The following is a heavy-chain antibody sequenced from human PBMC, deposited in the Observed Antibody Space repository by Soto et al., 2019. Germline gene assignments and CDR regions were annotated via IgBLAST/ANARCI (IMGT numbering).Heavy chain of an antibody. J-gene: IGHJ3*02. CDR3: ATDRGEWLARFAPI. V-gene: IGHV3-11*01. D-gene: IGHD6-19*01. CDR2: ISSSGSTI. CDR1: GFSFSDYY. Sequence: PXVCLRLSCAASGFSFSDYYMSWIRQAPGKGLEWVSYISSSGSTIYYADSVKGRFTISRDNAKNSLYLQMNSLRAEDTAVYYCATDRGEWLARFAPIWGQGTMVTVSS.